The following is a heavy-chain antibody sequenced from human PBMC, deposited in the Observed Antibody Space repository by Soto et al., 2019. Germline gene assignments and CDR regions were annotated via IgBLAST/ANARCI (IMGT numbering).Heavy chain of an antibody. CDR2: IIPILGIA. Sequence: GASVKVSCKASGGTFSSYTISWVRQAPGQGLEWMGRIIPILGIANYAQKFQGRVTITADKSTSTAYMELNSLKADDTAVYYCTRQRWDYGDPKWYFDLWGRGILVTVSS. CDR3: TRQRWDYGDPKWYFDL. J-gene: IGHJ2*01. CDR1: GGTFSSYT. D-gene: IGHD4-17*01. V-gene: IGHV1-69*02.